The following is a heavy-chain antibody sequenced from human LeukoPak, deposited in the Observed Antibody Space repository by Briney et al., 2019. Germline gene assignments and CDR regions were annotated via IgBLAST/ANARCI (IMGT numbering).Heavy chain of an antibody. J-gene: IGHJ6*02. D-gene: IGHD2-8*01. CDR1: GFTFSSYA. Sequence: GRSLRLSCAASGFTFSSYAMHWVRQAPGKGLEWVAVISYDGSNKYYADSVKGRFTISRDNSKNTLYLQMNSLRAEDTAVYYCALVYATGRLSYCYYYYGMDVWGQGTTVTVSS. V-gene: IGHV3-30-3*01. CDR2: ISYDGSNK. CDR3: ALVYATGRLSYCYYYYGMDV.